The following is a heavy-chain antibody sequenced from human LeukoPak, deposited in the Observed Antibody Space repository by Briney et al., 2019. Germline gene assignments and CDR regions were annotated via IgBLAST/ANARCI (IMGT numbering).Heavy chain of an antibody. J-gene: IGHJ6*03. D-gene: IGHD5-18*01. Sequence: SETLSLTCTVSGYSISSGYYWGWIRPPPGKGLEWIGSIYYSGSTYYNPSLKSRVTISVDTSKNQFSLKLSSVTAADTAVYYCAREVRVDTAMALYYYYYYMDVWGKGTTVTVSS. CDR2: IYYSGST. CDR1: GYSISSGYY. CDR3: AREVRVDTAMALYYYYYYMDV. V-gene: IGHV4-38-2*02.